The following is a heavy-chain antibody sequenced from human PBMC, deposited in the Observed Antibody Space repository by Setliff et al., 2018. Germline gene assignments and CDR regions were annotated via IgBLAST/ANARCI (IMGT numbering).Heavy chain of an antibody. CDR2: IRYDESNI. CDR1: GFTFSNYG. J-gene: IGHJ3*02. Sequence: GGSLRLSCAASGFTFSNYGMHWVRQAPGKGLEWVAFIRYDESNIYYSDSVKGRFTISRDNSKNILYLQMNSLRAEDTGIYSCAKDRAAFDIWGQGTMVTVSS. CDR3: AKDRAAFDI. V-gene: IGHV3-30*02.